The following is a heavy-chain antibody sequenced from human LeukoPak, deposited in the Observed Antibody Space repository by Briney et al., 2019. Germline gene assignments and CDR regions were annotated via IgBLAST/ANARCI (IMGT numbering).Heavy chain of an antibody. V-gene: IGHV5-51*01. D-gene: IGHD2-2*01. CDR2: IYPGDSDT. CDR3: ARGRGYCSSSSCHDFDF. J-gene: IGHJ4*02. Sequence: GESLKISCKGSGYSFTSYWIGWVRQMPGKGLEWMGIIYPGDSDTRYSPSFQGQVTLSADKSITTTFLQWSSLKASDTAMYYCARGRGYCSSSSCHDFDFWGQGTQVTVSS. CDR1: GYSFTSYW.